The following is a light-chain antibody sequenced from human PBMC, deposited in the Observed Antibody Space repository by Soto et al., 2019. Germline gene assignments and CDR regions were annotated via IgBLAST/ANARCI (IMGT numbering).Light chain of an antibody. J-gene: IGLJ1*01. CDR3: SSYTSSSTLPYV. CDR1: SSDVGGYNY. V-gene: IGLV2-14*01. CDR2: DVS. Sequence: QSALTQPASVSGSPGQSITISCTGTSSDVGGYNYVSWYQQHPGKAPKLMIYDVSNRPSGVSNRFSGSKSGNTASLTISGLQAEDAADYYCSSYTSSSTLPYVFGTGTKVTV.